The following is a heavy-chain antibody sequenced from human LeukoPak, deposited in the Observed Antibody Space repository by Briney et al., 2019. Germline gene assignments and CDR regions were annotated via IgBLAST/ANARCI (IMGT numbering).Heavy chain of an antibody. D-gene: IGHD3-10*01. Sequence: SVKVSCKTSGGTFSSYTISWVRQAPGQGLEWMGRIVPSLGLTNYAQKFQGRVTVNADKSTSTAYMELSSLRSEDTGVYYCTRDPPRDSSGPSWDYWGQGTLITVSA. V-gene: IGHV1-69*04. CDR3: TRDPPRDSSGPSWDY. CDR1: GGTFSSYT. CDR2: IVPSLGLT. J-gene: IGHJ4*02.